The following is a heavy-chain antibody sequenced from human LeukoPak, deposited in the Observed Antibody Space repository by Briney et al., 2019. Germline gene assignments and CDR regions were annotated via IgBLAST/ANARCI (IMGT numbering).Heavy chain of an antibody. CDR3: ARSGSYASFHY. V-gene: IGHV3-72*01. CDR2: TRNKGNSYTT. Sequence: GGSLRFSCVVSGFTFSDHYMDWVRQAPGKGLKWVGRTRNKGNSYTTEYAASVKGRFTISRDDSRNSLYLQMNGLTTDDTAVYYCARSGSYASFHYWGQGTLVTVSS. J-gene: IGHJ4*02. D-gene: IGHD1-26*01. CDR1: GFTFSDHY.